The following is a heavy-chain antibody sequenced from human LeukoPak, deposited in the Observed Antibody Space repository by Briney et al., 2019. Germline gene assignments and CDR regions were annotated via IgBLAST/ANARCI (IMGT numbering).Heavy chain of an antibody. J-gene: IGHJ1*01. CDR2: ISSSSSYI. CDR3: ARPSSSSAEYFQH. Sequence: GGSLRLSCAACGFTFSSYSMNWVRQAPGKGLEWVSSISSSSSYIYYADSVKGRFTISRDNAKNSLYLQMNSLRAEDTAVYYCARPSSSSAEYFQHWGQGTLVTVSS. CDR1: GFTFSSYS. V-gene: IGHV3-21*01. D-gene: IGHD6-13*01.